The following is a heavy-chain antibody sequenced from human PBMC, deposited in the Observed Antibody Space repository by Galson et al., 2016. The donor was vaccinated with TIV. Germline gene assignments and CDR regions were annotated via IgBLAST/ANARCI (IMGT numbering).Heavy chain of an antibody. CDR3: ARWGAHYDILTGYDWMFFFDY. J-gene: IGHJ4*02. D-gene: IGHD3-9*01. V-gene: IGHV3-7*01. Sequence: SLRLSCAASGFTFNTYAIHWVRQAPGKGLEWVANIKHDGTERHYVDSLKGRFTISRDNAKNSLYLQMNSLRAEDTAVYSCARWGAHYDILTGYDWMFFFDYWGQGTLVAVSS. CDR2: IKHDGTER. CDR1: GFTFNTYA.